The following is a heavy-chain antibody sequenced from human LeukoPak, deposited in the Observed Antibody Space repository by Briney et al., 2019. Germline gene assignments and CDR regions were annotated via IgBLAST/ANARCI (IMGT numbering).Heavy chain of an antibody. V-gene: IGHV1-8*03. D-gene: IGHD3-22*01. J-gene: IGHJ4*02. CDR3: ARGLVDSSGYYRDDY. CDR2: MNPNSGNT. Sequence: ASVKVSCKASGYTFTSYDINWVRQATGQGLEWMGWMNPNSGNTGCAQKFQGRVTITRNTSINTAYMELSSLRSEDTAVYYCARGLVDSSGYYRDDYWGQGTLVTVSS. CDR1: GYTFTSYD.